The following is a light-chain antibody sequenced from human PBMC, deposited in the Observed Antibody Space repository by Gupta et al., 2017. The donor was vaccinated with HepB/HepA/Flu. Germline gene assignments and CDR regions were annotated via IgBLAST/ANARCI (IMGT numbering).Light chain of an antibody. CDR1: SSNIGAGYD. Sequence: QSVLTQPPSGSVAPGRRVTISCTGSSSNIGAGYDVHCYPHLPGTVLNLLISDKSNRPAGVPGRFSVSKSGTAASLPITVPEEEEEADYYCQADDSSSSGVFGGGTKLTVL. J-gene: IGLJ3*02. CDR2: DKS. V-gene: IGLV1-40*01. CDR3: QADDSSSSGV.